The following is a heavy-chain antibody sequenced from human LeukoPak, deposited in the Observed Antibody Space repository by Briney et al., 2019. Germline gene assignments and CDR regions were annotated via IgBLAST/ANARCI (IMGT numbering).Heavy chain of an antibody. CDR1: GGSLSGYY. J-gene: IGHJ4*02. D-gene: IGHD3-10*01. CDR3: ARRSGGVDY. V-gene: IGHV4-34*01. CDR2: INHSGST. Sequence: SETLSLTCAVYGGSLSGYYWSWIRQPPGKGLEWIGEINHSGSTNYNPSLKSRVTISVDTSKNQFSLKLSSVTAADTAVYYCARRSGGVDYWGQGTLVTVSS.